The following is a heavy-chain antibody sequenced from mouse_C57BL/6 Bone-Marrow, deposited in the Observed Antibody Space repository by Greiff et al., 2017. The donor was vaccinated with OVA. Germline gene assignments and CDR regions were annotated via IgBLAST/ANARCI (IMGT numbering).Heavy chain of an antibody. Sequence: VQLQQPGAELVKPGASVKMSCKASGYTFTSYWITWVKQRPGQGLEWIGDIYPGSGSTNYNEKFKSKTTLTVDTSSSTAYMQLSSLTSEDSAVYYCARWRYDYDGAWFAYWGQGTLVTVSA. CDR3: ARWRYDYDGAWFAY. J-gene: IGHJ3*01. CDR2: IYPGSGST. CDR1: GYTFTSYW. V-gene: IGHV1-55*01. D-gene: IGHD2-4*01.